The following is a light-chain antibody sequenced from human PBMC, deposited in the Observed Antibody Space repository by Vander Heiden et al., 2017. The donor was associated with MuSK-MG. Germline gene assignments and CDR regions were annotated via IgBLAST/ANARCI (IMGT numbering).Light chain of an antibody. CDR3: LHDASPPFT. CDR2: DAS. CDR1: HDITNY. J-gene: IGKJ3*01. Sequence: DIQMTQSPSSLSASVGDRVTITCQASHDITNYLNWYQQKPGKGPKLLIYDASNLETGVPSRFSGSGSGTDFTFTINSLQPEDFATYYCLHDASPPFTFGPGTKVDIK. V-gene: IGKV1-33*01.